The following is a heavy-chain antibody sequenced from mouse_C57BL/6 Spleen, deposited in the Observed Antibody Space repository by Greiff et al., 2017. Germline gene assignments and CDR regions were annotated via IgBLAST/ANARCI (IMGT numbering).Heavy chain of an antibody. Sequence: VQLKQSVAELVRPGASVKLSCTASGFTITNTYMHWVKQRPEQGLEWIGRIDPADGNTKYAPKFQGKATITADTSSNTAYLQLSSLTSEDTAIYYGAGPPAMDYWGQGTSVTVSS. CDR1: GFTITNTY. CDR3: AGPPAMDY. CDR2: IDPADGNT. J-gene: IGHJ4*01. V-gene: IGHV14-3*01.